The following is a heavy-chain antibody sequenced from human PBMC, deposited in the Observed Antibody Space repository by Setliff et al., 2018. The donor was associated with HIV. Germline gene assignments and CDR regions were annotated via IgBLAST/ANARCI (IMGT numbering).Heavy chain of an antibody. D-gene: IGHD6-6*01. V-gene: IGHV3-30*07. Sequence: GGSLRLSCAASGFTFSSYTMTWVRQAPGKGLESVSFISYDGGSKYYADSVKGRFTISRDNSKNTLYLQMNSLRVEDTAIYYCARAWAMQQLVPAYWGQGTLVTVSS. CDR3: ARAWAMQQLVPAY. CDR1: GFTFSSYT. CDR2: ISYDGGSK. J-gene: IGHJ4*02.